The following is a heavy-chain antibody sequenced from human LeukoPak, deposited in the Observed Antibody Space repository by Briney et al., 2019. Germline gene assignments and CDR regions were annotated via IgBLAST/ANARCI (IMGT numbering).Heavy chain of an antibody. D-gene: IGHD3-16*01. CDR2: IHPEGNEK. CDR1: GFTFSNFW. CDR3: ARGDAFSGDH. Sequence: GGSLRLSCAVSGFTFSNFWMSWVRQAPGRGLEWVSNIHPEGNEKYHADSVKGRFTISRDNAKNSLHLQMNGLRVEDTAVYYCARGDAFSGDHWGQGTLVTVSS. V-gene: IGHV3-7*03. J-gene: IGHJ4*02.